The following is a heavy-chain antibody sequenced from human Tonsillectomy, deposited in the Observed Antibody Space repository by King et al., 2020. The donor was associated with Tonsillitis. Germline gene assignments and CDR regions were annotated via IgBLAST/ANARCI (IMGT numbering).Heavy chain of an antibody. Sequence: QVQLVESGAEVKKPGASVKVSCRASGYTFTSYGISWVRQAPGQGLEWMGWISGYNGYTNYAQKLQGRVTMTTDTSTSTVYMELRSLRSDDTAVYYCARDNGAAAGASPGHWGQGTLVTVSS. CDR3: ARDNGAAAGASPGH. CDR2: ISGYNGYT. CDR1: GYTFTSYG. J-gene: IGHJ4*02. D-gene: IGHD6-13*01. V-gene: IGHV1-18*01.